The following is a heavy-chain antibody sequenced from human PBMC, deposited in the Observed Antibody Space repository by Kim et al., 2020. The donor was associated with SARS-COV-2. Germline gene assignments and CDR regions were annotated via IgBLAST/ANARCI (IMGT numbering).Heavy chain of an antibody. J-gene: IGHJ4*02. V-gene: IGHV3-30-3*01. Sequence: GGSLRLSCAASGFTFSDYAVHWVRQAPGKGLEWVAVISYDGINKYYADSVKGRFSISRDNSKNTLYLQMNSLRAEDTAVYYCARDHDTYYYDSYYYFDYWGQGTLVTVSS. CDR1: GFTFSDYA. CDR3: ARDHDTYYYDSYYYFDY. D-gene: IGHD3-22*01. CDR2: ISYDGINK.